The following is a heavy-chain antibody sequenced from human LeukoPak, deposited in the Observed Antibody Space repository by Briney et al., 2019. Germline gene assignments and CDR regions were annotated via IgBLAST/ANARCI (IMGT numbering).Heavy chain of an antibody. Sequence: SETLSLTCTVSGGSISSYYWGWIRQPPGKGLEWIGSIYYSGSTYYNPSLKSRVTISVDTSKNQFSLKLSSETAADTAVYYCARLPIVGATTIYWGQGTLVTVSS. J-gene: IGHJ4*02. CDR3: ARLPIVGATTIY. CDR2: IYYSGST. CDR1: GGSISSYY. V-gene: IGHV4-39*01. D-gene: IGHD1-26*01.